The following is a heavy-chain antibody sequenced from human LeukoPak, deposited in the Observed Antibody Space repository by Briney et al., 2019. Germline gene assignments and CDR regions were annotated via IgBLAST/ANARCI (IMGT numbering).Heavy chain of an antibody. CDR3: ARDYHRYGSGRFGWFDP. Sequence: GGSLRLSCAASGFTFSNAWMSWVRQAPGKGLEWVSYISSGGGGIFYAGSVKGRFTISRDNAKNSLYLQMNSLRAEDTAVYYCARDYHRYGSGRFGWFDPWGQGTLVTVSS. CDR1: GFTFSNAW. CDR2: ISSGGGGI. J-gene: IGHJ5*02. V-gene: IGHV3-11*01. D-gene: IGHD3-10*01.